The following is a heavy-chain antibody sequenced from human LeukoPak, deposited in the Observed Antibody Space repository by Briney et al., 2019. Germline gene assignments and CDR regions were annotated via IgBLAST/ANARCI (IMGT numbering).Heavy chain of an antibody. J-gene: IGHJ3*01. V-gene: IGHV4-31*11. Sequence: SQTLSLTCAVSGGSISSSDYYWSWIRQHPGKGLEWTGYIHYSGRTYYNPSLKSRVTITVDTSKNQFSLKLSSVTAADTAVYYCARNFDSYNAFDVWGQGTMVAVSS. CDR2: IHYSGRT. D-gene: IGHD3-22*01. CDR3: ARNFDSYNAFDV. CDR1: GGSISSSDYY.